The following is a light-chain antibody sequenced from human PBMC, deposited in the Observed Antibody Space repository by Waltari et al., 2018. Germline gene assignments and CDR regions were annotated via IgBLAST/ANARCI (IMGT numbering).Light chain of an antibody. CDR1: SSDVGGYNY. J-gene: IGLJ2*01. Sequence: QSALTQPASVSGSPGQSITISCPGTSSDVGGYNYVSWYQLHPGKAPKLMIYDVSNRPSGVSNRFSVSKSGNTASLTISGLQAEDEADYYCSSYTSSSTVVFGGGTKLTVL. CDR3: SSYTSSSTVV. V-gene: IGLV2-14*01. CDR2: DVS.